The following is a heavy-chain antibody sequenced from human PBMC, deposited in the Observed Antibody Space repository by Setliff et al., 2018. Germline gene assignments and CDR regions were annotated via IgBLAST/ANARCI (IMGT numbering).Heavy chain of an antibody. Sequence: SETLSLTCTVSGYSISSGYYWIWIRQPPGKGLEWIGEINHSGSTNYNPSLKSRVTISVDTSKNQFSLKLSSVTAADTALYYCTVYNTGSSKDHYWGQGTPVTVSS. CDR1: GYSISSGYY. V-gene: IGHV4-38-2*02. D-gene: IGHD2-8*02. J-gene: IGHJ4*02. CDR2: INHSGST. CDR3: TVYNTGSSKDHY.